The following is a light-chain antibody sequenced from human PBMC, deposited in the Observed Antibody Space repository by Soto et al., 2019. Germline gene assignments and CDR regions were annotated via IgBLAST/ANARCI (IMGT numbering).Light chain of an antibody. Sequence: QSVLTQPPSASGTPGQRVTISCSGGSSNIGSNTVNWYQQLPGTAPKLLIYNNDQRPSGVSDRFSGSKSGTSASLAISGLQSEDEADYSCAAWDDRLNCVVFGGGTKLTVL. CDR1: SSNIGSNT. J-gene: IGLJ2*01. V-gene: IGLV1-44*01. CDR2: NND. CDR3: AAWDDRLNCVV.